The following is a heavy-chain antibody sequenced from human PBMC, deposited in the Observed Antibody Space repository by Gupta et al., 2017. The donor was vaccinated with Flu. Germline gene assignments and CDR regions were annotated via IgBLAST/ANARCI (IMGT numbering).Heavy chain of an antibody. Sequence: EVRLVESGGGLVKPGGSLRLSCAASGFTFGTYTMTWIRQAPGKGLEGVSSISASSSFIFYADSVKGHFAVSRDNAKYSLYLQMDSLRADDTAVYFCARSFAYDRSASYDSWGQGTLVTVSS. V-gene: IGHV3-21*02. CDR1: GFTFGTYT. CDR2: ISASSSFI. CDR3: ARSFAYDRSASYDS. D-gene: IGHD3-22*01. J-gene: IGHJ4*02.